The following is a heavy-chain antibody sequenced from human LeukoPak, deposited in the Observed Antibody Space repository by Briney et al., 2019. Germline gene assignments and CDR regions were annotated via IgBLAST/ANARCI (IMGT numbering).Heavy chain of an antibody. D-gene: IGHD5-24*01. CDR1: RFTFSSYA. CDR3: AKLLGTATTYDS. Sequence: QSGGSLRLSCAASRFTFSSYAMHWVRQAPGKGLEWVASINPDGSQKLYVDSVKGRFTISRDNTKGSLYLQMNSLGAEDTAMYYCAKLLGTATTYDSWGQGTRVTVSS. V-gene: IGHV3-7*01. J-gene: IGHJ4*02. CDR2: INPDGSQK.